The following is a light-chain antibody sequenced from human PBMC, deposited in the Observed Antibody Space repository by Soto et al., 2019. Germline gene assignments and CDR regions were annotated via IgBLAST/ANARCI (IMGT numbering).Light chain of an antibody. J-gene: IGLJ3*02. V-gene: IGLV1-51*02. CDR3: GTWDSSLSAGV. Sequence: QSVLTQPPSVSAAPGQKVTISCSGSSSNIGKYYVSCYQQLPGTAPKLLIYENNKRPSGIPDRFSGSKSGTSATLGITGLQTGDEADYYCGTWDSSLSAGVFGGGTKLTVL. CDR2: ENN. CDR1: SSNIGKYY.